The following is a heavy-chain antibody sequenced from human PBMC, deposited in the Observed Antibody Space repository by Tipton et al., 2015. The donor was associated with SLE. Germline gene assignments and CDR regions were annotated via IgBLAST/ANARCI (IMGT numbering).Heavy chain of an antibody. CDR1: GFTFDDYA. V-gene: IGHV3-20*04. Sequence: SLRLSCAASGFTFDDYAMHWVRQAPGKGLEWVSGINWNAGITSYADSVKGRFTISRDNAEDTLYLEMNSLRTEDTAVYYCAKDSAFSSSWSVDSWGQGNLVTVSS. J-gene: IGHJ4*02. CDR2: INWNAGIT. D-gene: IGHD6-13*01. CDR3: AKDSAFSSSWSVDS.